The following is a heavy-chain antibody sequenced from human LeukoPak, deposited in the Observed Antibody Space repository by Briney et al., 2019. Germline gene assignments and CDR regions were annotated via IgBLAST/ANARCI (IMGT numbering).Heavy chain of an antibody. J-gene: IGHJ5*02. CDR1: GGSISSYY. Sequence: SETLSLTCTVSGGSISSYYWRWIRQPPGKGLEWIGYIYYSGSTNYNPSLKSRVTISVDTSKNQFSLKLSSVTAADTAVYYCAREVVPAARNNWLDPWGQGTLVTVSS. CDR3: AREVVPAARNNWLDP. CDR2: IYYSGST. V-gene: IGHV4-59*12. D-gene: IGHD2-2*01.